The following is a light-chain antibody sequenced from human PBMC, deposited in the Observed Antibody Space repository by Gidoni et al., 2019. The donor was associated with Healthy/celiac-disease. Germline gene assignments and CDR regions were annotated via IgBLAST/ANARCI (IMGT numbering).Light chain of an antibody. CDR2: GAS. CDR1: QRVSSSY. V-gene: IGKV3-20*01. J-gene: IGKJ1*01. Sequence: EIVLTQSPGTLSLSPGESATLSCRASQRVSSSYLAWYQQTPGQAPRLLIYGASSRATGIPDRFSGSGSGTDFTLTIIRLEPEDFAVYYCQQYGRSPPTFGQGTKVEIK. CDR3: QQYGRSPPT.